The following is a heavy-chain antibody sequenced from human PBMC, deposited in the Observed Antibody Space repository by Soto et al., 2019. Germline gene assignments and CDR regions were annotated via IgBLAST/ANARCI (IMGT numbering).Heavy chain of an antibody. CDR1: GFTFTNAW. Sequence: EVQLVESGGGLVEPGGSLRLSCAASGFTFTNAWMNWVRQAPGKGLEWVGRIKSKTASGTTDYAAPVKDRFTISRDDSIHTLYLQMNTLKIEDTAVYYCITDPTTYNTNWYIPWGQGTLVTVPS. CDR3: ITDPTTYNTNWYIP. V-gene: IGHV3-15*07. J-gene: IGHJ5*02. CDR2: IKSKTASGTT. D-gene: IGHD6-13*01.